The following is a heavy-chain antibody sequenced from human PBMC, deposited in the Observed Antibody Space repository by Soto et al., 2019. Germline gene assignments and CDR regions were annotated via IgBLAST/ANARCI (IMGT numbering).Heavy chain of an antibody. CDR1: GDSVSSNSAA. CDR3: ARGPELHDYGVDAFDI. Sequence: SQTLSLTCAISGDSVSSNSAAWNWIRQSPSRGLEWLGRTYYRSKWYNDYAVSVKSRITINPDTSKNQFSLQLNSVTPEDTAVYYCARGPELHDYGVDAFDIWGQGTMVTVSS. CDR2: TYYRSKWYN. D-gene: IGHD4-17*01. V-gene: IGHV6-1*01. J-gene: IGHJ3*02.